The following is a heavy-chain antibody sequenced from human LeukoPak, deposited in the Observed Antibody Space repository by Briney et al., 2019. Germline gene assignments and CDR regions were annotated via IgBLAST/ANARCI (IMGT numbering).Heavy chain of an antibody. CDR3: ARDGRAGYSGSH. CDR1: GGSISSGGYF. J-gene: IGHJ4*02. D-gene: IGHD1-26*01. Sequence: PSETLSLTCAVSGGSISSGGYFWSWIRQPPGKGLEWIGYIYYSGSTYYNPSLKSRVTISVDTSKNQFSLKLSSVTAADTAVYYCARDGRAGYSGSHWGQGTLVTVSS. CDR2: IYYSGST. V-gene: IGHV4-30-4*07.